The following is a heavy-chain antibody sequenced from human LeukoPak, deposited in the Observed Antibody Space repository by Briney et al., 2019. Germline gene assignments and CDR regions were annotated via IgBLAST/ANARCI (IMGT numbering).Heavy chain of an antibody. D-gene: IGHD3-3*01. Sequence: GASVKVSCKTSGYTFSNYGISWVRQAPGQGLEWMGWISAYNGNTNYAQKLQGRVTMTTDTSTSTAYMELRSLRSDDTAVYYCARDDFWSGYWGFDYWGQGTLVTVSS. J-gene: IGHJ4*02. CDR1: GYTFSNYG. CDR3: ARDDFWSGYWGFDY. CDR2: ISAYNGNT. V-gene: IGHV1-18*01.